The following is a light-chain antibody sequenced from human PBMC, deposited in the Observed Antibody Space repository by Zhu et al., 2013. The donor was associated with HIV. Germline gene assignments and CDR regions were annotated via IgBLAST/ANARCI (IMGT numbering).Light chain of an antibody. CDR2: DAS. CDR3: QQYGRSPLT. J-gene: IGKJ4*01. CDR1: QSINNF. V-gene: IGKV3-20*01. Sequence: IVLTQSPVTLSVSPGERATLSCRAGQSINNFLAWYQQRPGQAPRLLIYDASSRATGIPDRFTGSGSGTDFTLTISRLEPEDFAVYYCQQYGRSPLTFGGGTTVEIK.